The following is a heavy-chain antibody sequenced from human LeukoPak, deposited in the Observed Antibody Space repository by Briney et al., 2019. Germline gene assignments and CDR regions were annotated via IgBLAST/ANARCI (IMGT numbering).Heavy chain of an antibody. CDR2: ISAYNGKT. CDR3: AREGARAFDI. V-gene: IGHV1-18*01. D-gene: IGHD3-16*01. CDR1: GYSFTSYG. J-gene: IGHJ3*02. Sequence: ASVKVSCKASGYSFTSYGLNWVRQAPGQGLEWMGWISAYNGKTFYAEKFQGRVTMTTDTSTSTAYMELRSLRSDDTAVYYCAREGARAFDIWGQGTMVTVSS.